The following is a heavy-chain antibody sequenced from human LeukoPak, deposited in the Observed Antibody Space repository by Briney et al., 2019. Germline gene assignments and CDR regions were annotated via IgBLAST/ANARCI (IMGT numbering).Heavy chain of an antibody. CDR2: VNLDGSQK. D-gene: IGHD3-10*01. J-gene: IGHJ6*03. CDR3: AKFGHYYIDV. V-gene: IGHV3-7*01. CDR1: GFSFPNYL. Sequence: GGSLRLSRAASGFSFPNYLMTWVRQAPGKGLEWVANVNLDGSQKYYLDSVKGRFTISRDNAKNSLYLQMNSLRAEDTGVYYCAKFGHYYIDVWGKGTTVTVSS.